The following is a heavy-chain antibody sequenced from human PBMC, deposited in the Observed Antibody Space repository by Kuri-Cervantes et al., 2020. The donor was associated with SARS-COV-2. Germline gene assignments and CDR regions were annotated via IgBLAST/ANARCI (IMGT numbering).Heavy chain of an antibody. CDR3: ARDQRNANWDY. D-gene: IGHD2-2*01. J-gene: IGHJ4*02. Sequence: GSLRLSCVVSGFNFSPYPINWVRQAPGKGLEWVAYIHGTRNIIYYADSVKGRFTVSRDNARNSLFLQMSSLRAEDTALYYCARDQRNANWDYWGQGTLVTVSS. CDR1: GFNFSPYP. V-gene: IGHV3-48*01. CDR2: IHGTRNII.